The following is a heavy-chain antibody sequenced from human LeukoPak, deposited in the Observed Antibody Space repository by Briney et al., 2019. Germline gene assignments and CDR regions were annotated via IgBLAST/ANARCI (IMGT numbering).Heavy chain of an antibody. J-gene: IGHJ4*01. D-gene: IGHD4-17*01. CDR2: IYYSGST. Sequence: SETLSLTCTVSGGSISSSSYYWGWIRQPPGKGLEWIGSIYYSGSTYYNPSLKSRVTISVDTSKNQFSLKLSSVTAADTAVYYCARDRVGGDLTGVSLYWGQGTLVTVSS. V-gene: IGHV4-39*02. CDR3: ARDRVGGDLTGVSLY. CDR1: GGSISSSSYY.